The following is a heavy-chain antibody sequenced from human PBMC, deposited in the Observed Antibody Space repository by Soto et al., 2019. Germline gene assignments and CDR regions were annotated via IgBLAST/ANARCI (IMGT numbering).Heavy chain of an antibody. CDR3: AADGVGATTHYYYGMDV. Sequence: SVKVSCKASGFTFTSSAVQWVRQARGQRLEWIGWIVVGSGNTNYAQKFQERVTITRDMSTRTAYMELSSLRSEDTAVYYCAADGVGATTHYYYGMDVWGQWTTVTVSS. J-gene: IGHJ6*02. CDR2: IVVGSGNT. CDR1: GFTFTSSA. V-gene: IGHV1-58*01. D-gene: IGHD1-26*01.